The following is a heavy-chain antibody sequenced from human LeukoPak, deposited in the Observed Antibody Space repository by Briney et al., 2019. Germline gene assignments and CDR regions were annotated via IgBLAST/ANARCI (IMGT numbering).Heavy chain of an antibody. CDR1: GFNFNNYW. J-gene: IGHJ4*02. Sequence: GGSLRLSCAASGFNFNNYWMSWLRQAPGKGLEWVANIKDDGSEEYYVDSVKGRFTISRDIAKNTLYLQMNSLRAEDTGVYYCAKDHYWSIDYWGRGTLVTVSS. V-gene: IGHV3-7*01. CDR3: AKDHYWSIDY. CDR2: IKDDGSEE. D-gene: IGHD3-3*01.